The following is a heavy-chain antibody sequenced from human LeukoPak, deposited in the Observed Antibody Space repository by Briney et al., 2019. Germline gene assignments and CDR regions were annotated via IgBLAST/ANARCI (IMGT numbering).Heavy chain of an antibody. Sequence: GASVKVSCKASGYTFTSYYMHCVRQAPVQGLEWMGIINPSGGSTSYAQKFQGRVTMTRDMSTSTVYMELSSLRSEDTAVYYCAREGYYDSSAYYAWGQGTLVTVSS. CDR1: GYTFTSYY. CDR3: AREGYYDSSAYYA. D-gene: IGHD3-22*01. V-gene: IGHV1-46*01. J-gene: IGHJ4*02. CDR2: INPSGGST.